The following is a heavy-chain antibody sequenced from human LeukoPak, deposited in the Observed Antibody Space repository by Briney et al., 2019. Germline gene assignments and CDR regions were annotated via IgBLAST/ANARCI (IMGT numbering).Heavy chain of an antibody. Sequence: SVKVSCKASGYTFTSYDINWVRQATGQGLEWMGWMNPNSGNTGYAQKFQGRVTMTRNTSISTAYMELSSLRSEDTAVYYCARDRVRGVIPNYYYYYGMDVWGQGTTVTVSS. D-gene: IGHD3-10*01. V-gene: IGHV1-8*01. CDR2: MNPNSGNT. CDR1: GYTFTSYD. J-gene: IGHJ6*02. CDR3: ARDRVRGVIPNYYYYYGMDV.